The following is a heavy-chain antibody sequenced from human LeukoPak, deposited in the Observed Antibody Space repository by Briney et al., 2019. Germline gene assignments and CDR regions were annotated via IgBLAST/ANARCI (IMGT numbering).Heavy chain of an antibody. CDR3: AKSYYYDSPHWFDP. V-gene: IGHV3-9*01. D-gene: IGHD3-22*01. J-gene: IGHJ5*02. CDR1: GFTFDDYA. CDR2: ISWNSGSI. Sequence: PGGSLGLSCAASGFTFDDYAMHWVRQAPGKGLEWVSGISWNSGSIGYADSVKGRFTISRDNAKNSLYLQMNSLRAEDTALYYCAKSYYYDSPHWFDPWGQGTLVTVSS.